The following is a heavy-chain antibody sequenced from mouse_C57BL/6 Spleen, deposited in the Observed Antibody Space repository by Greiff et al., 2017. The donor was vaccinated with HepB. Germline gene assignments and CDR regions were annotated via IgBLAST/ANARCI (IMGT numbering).Heavy chain of an antibody. V-gene: IGHV1-42*01. Sequence: EVQLQQSGPELVKPGASVKISCKASGYSFTGYYMNWVKQSPEKSLEWIGEINPSTGGTTYNQKLKAKATLTVDKSSSTAYMQLKSLTSEDSAVYYCARLRNWDVENYAMDYWGQGTSVTVSS. J-gene: IGHJ4*01. CDR3: ARLRNWDVENYAMDY. D-gene: IGHD4-1*01. CDR2: INPSTGGT. CDR1: GYSFTGYY.